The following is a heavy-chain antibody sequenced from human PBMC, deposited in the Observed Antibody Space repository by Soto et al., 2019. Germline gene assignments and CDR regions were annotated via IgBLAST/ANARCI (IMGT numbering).Heavy chain of an antibody. CDR3: ASRPPYYYGSGSYGFDP. Sequence: QLQLQESGSGLVKPSQTLSLTCAVSGGSISSGGYSWSWIRQPPGKGLECIGYIYHSGSTYYNPSLKSRVTISVDRSKNQFSLKLSSVTAADTAMYYCASRPPYYYGSGSYGFDPWGQGTLVTVSS. D-gene: IGHD3-10*01. CDR2: IYHSGST. CDR1: GGSISSGGYS. V-gene: IGHV4-30-2*01. J-gene: IGHJ5*02.